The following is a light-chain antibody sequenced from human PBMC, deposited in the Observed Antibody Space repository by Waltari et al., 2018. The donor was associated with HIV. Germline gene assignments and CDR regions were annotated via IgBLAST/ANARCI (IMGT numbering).Light chain of an antibody. CDR1: DSNIGNNY. J-gene: IGLJ1*01. CDR3: GTWDSSLSLYV. V-gene: IGLV1-51*01. Sequence: QSILTQPPSVSAAPGQRVTISCSGGDSNIGNNYVSWYQQVPGRAPRLLIYDNEKRPSGFPDRFSASKAGMSAILDIAGLQMLDEAEYCCGTWDSSLSLYVFGPGTTVDVL. CDR2: DNE.